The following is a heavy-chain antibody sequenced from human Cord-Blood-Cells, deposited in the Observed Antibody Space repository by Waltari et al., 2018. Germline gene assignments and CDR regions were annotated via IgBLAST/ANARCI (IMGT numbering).Heavy chain of an antibody. CDR1: GGSISSSSYY. J-gene: IGHJ5*02. CDR2: IYYSGST. CDR3: ASQAGYNWFDP. Sequence: QLQLQEPGPGPVKPAETRSLTCTVSGGSISSSSYYWGWIRQPPGKGLEWIGSIYYSGSTYYNPSLKSRVTISVDTSKNQFSLKLSSVTAADTAVYYCASQAGYNWFDPWGQGTLVTVS. V-gene: IGHV4-39*01. D-gene: IGHD6-13*01.